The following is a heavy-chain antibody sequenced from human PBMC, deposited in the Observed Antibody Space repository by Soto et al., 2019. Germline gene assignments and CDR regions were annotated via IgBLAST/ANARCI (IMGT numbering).Heavy chain of an antibody. CDR2: ISAYNGNT. D-gene: IGHD2-8*01. V-gene: IGHV1-18*04. CDR3: ARGESYCTNGVCYAGFSDY. CDR1: GYTFSSYG. J-gene: IGHJ4*02. Sequence: ASVKVSCKASGYTFSSYGISWVRQAPGQGLEWMGWISAYNGNTNYAQKLQGRVTMTTDTSTSTAYMELRSLRSDDTAVYYCARGESYCTNGVCYAGFSDYRGQGNLVTVSS.